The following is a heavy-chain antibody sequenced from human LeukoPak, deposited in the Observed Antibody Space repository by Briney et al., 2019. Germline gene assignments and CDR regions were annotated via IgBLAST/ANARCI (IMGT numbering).Heavy chain of an antibody. CDR1: GGTFSSYA. D-gene: IGHD6-13*01. CDR3: ARVGPRVSSTSPPDAFDI. CDR2: IIPIFGTA. V-gene: IGHV1-69*13. J-gene: IGHJ3*02. Sequence: SVKVSCKASGGTFSSYAISWVRQAPGQGLEWMGGIIPIFGTANYAQKFQGRVTITADESTSTAYMELSSLRSEDTAVYYCARVGPRVSSTSPPDAFDIWGQGTMVTVSS.